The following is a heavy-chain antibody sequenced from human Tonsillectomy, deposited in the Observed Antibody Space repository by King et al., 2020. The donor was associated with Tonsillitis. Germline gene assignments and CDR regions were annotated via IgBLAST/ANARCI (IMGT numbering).Heavy chain of an antibody. Sequence: VQLVESGGGVVQPGRSLRLSCAASGFTFSSYAMHWVRQAPGKGLEWVALISYDGSNKYYADSVKGRFTISRDNSKNTLYLQMNSLRGEDTAVYYCAVGEPHDYWGQGTLVTVSS. D-gene: IGHD3-16*01. CDR1: GFTFSSYA. V-gene: IGHV3-30*04. CDR3: AVGEPHDY. J-gene: IGHJ4*02. CDR2: ISYDGSNK.